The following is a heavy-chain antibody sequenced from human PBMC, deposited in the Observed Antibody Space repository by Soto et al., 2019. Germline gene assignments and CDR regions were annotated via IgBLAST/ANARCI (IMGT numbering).Heavy chain of an antibody. D-gene: IGHD4-17*01. CDR2: INAGNGNT. Sequence: ASVKVSCKASGYTFTSYAMHWVRQAPGQRLEWMGWINAGNGNTKYSQKFQGRVTITRDTSASTAYMELSSLRSEDTAVYYCARVLTVTPEYYGMDVWGQGSTVTVSS. V-gene: IGHV1-3*01. CDR1: GYTFTSYA. CDR3: ARVLTVTPEYYGMDV. J-gene: IGHJ6*02.